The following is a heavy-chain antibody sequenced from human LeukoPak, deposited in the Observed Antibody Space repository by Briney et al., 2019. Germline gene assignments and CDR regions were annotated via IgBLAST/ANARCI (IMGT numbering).Heavy chain of an antibody. CDR2: IYYSGST. CDR1: GGSISSSSYY. CDR3: VIIRYFDWLLADY. V-gene: IGHV4-39*01. Sequence: PSETLSLTCTVSGGSISSSSYYWGWIRQPPGKGLEWIGSIYYSGSTYYNPSLKSRVTISVDTSKNQFSLKLSSVTAADTAVYYCVIIRYFDWLLADYWGQGTLVTVSS. D-gene: IGHD3-9*01. J-gene: IGHJ4*02.